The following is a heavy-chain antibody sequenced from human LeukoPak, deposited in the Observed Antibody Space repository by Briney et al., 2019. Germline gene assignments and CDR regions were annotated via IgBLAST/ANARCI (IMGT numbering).Heavy chain of an antibody. V-gene: IGHV3-48*01. CDR1: GFTFSSYG. Sequence: GGSLRLSCAASGFTFSSYGLNWVRQAPGEGLEWVSYVSPSSTTIYCADSVKGRFTISRDNAKNSLYLQMNSLRAEDTAVYYCAREHTPYGSGCTAAYWGQGTLVTVSS. D-gene: IGHD6-19*01. J-gene: IGHJ4*02. CDR2: VSPSSTTI. CDR3: AREHTPYGSGCTAAY.